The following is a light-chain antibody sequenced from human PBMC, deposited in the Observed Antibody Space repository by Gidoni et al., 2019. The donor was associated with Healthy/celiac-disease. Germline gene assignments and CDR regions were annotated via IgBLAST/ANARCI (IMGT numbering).Light chain of an antibody. V-gene: IGLV3-19*01. Sequence: SSEPTQDPAVSVALGQTVRITCQGDSLRSYDATWYQQKPGQAPVFVIYGKNNRPSGIPDRFSGSSSGNTASLTITGAQAEDEADYYCNSRDSSGNHLVFGGGTKLTVL. CDR2: GKN. CDR1: SLRSYD. J-gene: IGLJ2*01. CDR3: NSRDSSGNHLV.